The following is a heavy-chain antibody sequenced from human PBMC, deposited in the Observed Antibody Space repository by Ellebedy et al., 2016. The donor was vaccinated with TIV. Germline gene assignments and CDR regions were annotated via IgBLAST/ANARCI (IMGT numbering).Heavy chain of an antibody. J-gene: IGHJ6*02. V-gene: IGHV3-23*01. D-gene: IGHD6-13*01. Sequence: GESLKISCAASGFTFSSYAMSWVRQAPGKGLEWVSAISSSGGSTYYADSVKGRFTISRDNSKNTLYLQSNSLRAEDTAVYYCARAKWKQLAHREDLVHYGMDVWGQGTTVTVSS. CDR1: GFTFSSYA. CDR2: ISSSGGST. CDR3: ARAKWKQLAHREDLVHYGMDV.